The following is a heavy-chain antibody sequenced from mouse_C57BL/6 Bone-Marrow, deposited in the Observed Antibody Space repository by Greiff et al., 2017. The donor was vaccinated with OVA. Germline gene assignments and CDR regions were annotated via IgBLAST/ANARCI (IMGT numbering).Heavy chain of an antibody. V-gene: IGHV1-50*01. J-gene: IGHJ1*03. D-gene: IGHD1-1*01. CDR1: GYTFTSYW. CDR3: ASPEYYGSSYGWYFDV. Sequence: QVQLKEPGAELVKPGASVKLSCKASGYTFTSYWMQWVKQRPGQGLEWIGEIDPSDSYTNYNQKFTGKATLTVDTSTSTAYVQHSSMTSEDSAVYYCASPEYYGSSYGWYFDVWGTGTTVTVSS. CDR2: IDPSDSYT.